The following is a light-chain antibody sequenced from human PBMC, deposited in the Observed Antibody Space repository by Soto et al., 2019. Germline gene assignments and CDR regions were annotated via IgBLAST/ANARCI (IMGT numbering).Light chain of an antibody. CDR2: SNN. CDR1: SSNIGSNT. V-gene: IGLV1-44*01. Sequence: QSVLTQPPSASGTPVQRVTISCSGSSSNIGSNTVNWYQQLPGTAPKLLIYSNNQRPSGVPDRFSGSKSGTSASLAISGLQYEDEADYYCAAWDESLNGHWVFVGATKLTVL. J-gene: IGLJ3*02. CDR3: AAWDESLNGHWV.